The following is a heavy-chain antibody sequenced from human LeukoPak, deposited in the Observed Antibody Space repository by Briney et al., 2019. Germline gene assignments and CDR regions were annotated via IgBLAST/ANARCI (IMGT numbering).Heavy chain of an antibody. Sequence: PSETLSLTCTVSGGSISSYYWSWIRQPPGKGLEWIGYIYYSGSTNYNPSLKSRVTISVDTSKNQFSLKLSSVTAADTAVYYCASAYYYDSSGYYSHSYYFDYWGQGTLVTVSS. CDR3: ASAYYYDSSGYYSHSYYFDY. V-gene: IGHV4-59*01. J-gene: IGHJ4*02. CDR2: IYYSGST. CDR1: GGSISSYY. D-gene: IGHD3-22*01.